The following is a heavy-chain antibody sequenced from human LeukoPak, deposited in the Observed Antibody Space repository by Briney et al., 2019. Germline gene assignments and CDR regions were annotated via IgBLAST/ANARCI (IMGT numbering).Heavy chain of an antibody. D-gene: IGHD5-12*01. V-gene: IGHV3-21*01. CDR1: GFTFSSYS. Sequence: GGSLRLSCAASGFTFSSYSMNWVRQAPGKGLEWVSSISSSSSYIYYADSVKGRFTISRDNAKNSLYLQMISLRAEDTAAYYCARDLEISGYDWYLDYWGQGTLVTVSS. J-gene: IGHJ4*02. CDR3: ARDLEISGYDWYLDY. CDR2: ISSSSSYI.